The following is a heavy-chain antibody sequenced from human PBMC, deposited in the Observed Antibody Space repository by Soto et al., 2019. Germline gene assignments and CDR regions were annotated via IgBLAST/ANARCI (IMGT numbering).Heavy chain of an antibody. CDR2: VYYSGTT. CDR1: GGSVRNGDYY. D-gene: IGHD1-26*01. Sequence: SETLSLTCTVSGGSVRNGDYYWGWIRQPPGKGLEWIGYVYYSGTTYSHPSLNSRVSISVDTSENQFSLRLTSVTAADTAVYYCVTVNLVGAAYYFDYWGPGTLVTVSS. CDR3: VTVNLVGAAYYFDY. J-gene: IGHJ4*02. V-gene: IGHV4-30-4*01.